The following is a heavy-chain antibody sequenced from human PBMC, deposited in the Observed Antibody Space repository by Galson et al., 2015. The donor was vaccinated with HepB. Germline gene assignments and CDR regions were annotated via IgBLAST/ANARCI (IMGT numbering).Heavy chain of an antibody. Sequence: SLRLSCAASGFTFSSYSMNWVRQAPGKGLEWVSSISSSSSYIYYADSVKGRFTISRDNAKNTLYLQMNSLRAEDTAVYYCASPLGMVRSTPAYYYGMDVWGQGTTVTVSS. V-gene: IGHV3-21*01. D-gene: IGHD3-10*01. CDR1: GFTFSSYS. J-gene: IGHJ6*02. CDR2: ISSSSSYI. CDR3: ASPLGMVRSTPAYYYGMDV.